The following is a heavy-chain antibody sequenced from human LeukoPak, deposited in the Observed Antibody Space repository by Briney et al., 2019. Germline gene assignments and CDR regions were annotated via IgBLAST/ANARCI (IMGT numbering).Heavy chain of an antibody. D-gene: IGHD4-17*01. CDR1: NFTFSHYG. V-gene: IGHV3-33*01. J-gene: IGHJ4*02. CDR3: AIDAQRCSDYGNSLQN. CDR2: IWSDGSNQ. Sequence: PGGSLRLSCAAANFTFSHYGMHWVRQAPGKGLEWVAVIWSDGSNQYYADSVKGRFTISRDNSQNTVFLQMNSLRAEDTGVYYCAIDAQRCSDYGNSLQNWGQGTLVTVSS.